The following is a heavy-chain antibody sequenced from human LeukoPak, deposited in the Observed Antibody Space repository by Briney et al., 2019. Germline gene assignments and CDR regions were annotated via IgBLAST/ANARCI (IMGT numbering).Heavy chain of an antibody. CDR2: ISYDGSNK. CDR3: AKDKHDSSGYYYGNFDY. J-gene: IGHJ4*02. V-gene: IGHV3-30*18. D-gene: IGHD3-22*01. Sequence: PGGSLRLSCAASGFTFSSYGMHWVRQAPGKGLEWVAVISYDGSNKYYADSVKGRFTISRDNSKNTLYLQMNSLRAEDTAVYYCAKDKHDSSGYYYGNFDYWGQGTLVTVSS. CDR1: GFTFSSYG.